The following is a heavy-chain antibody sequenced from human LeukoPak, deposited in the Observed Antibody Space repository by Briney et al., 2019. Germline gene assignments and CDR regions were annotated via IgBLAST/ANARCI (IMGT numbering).Heavy chain of an antibody. J-gene: IGHJ4*02. D-gene: IGHD2-15*01. CDR1: GYTFTGYY. CDR2: INPDSGGT. Sequence: ASVKVSCKASGYTFTGYYMHWVRQAPGQGLEWMGWINPDSGGTNYAQKFQGRVTMTRDTSISTAYMELSRLRSDDTAVYYCARVSGYSSGGSCHWLGYYFDYWGQGTLVTVSS. V-gene: IGHV1-2*02. CDR3: ARVSGYSSGGSCHWLGYYFDY.